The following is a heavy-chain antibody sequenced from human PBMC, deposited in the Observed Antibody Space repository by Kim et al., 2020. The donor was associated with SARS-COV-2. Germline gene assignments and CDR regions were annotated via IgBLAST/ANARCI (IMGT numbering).Heavy chain of an antibody. CDR2: GST. Sequence: GSTNYNPSLKSRVTISVDTSKNQFSLKLSSVTAADTAVYYCARGIAPDYWGQGTLVTVSS. J-gene: IGHJ4*02. CDR3: ARGIAPDY. V-gene: IGHV4-34*01.